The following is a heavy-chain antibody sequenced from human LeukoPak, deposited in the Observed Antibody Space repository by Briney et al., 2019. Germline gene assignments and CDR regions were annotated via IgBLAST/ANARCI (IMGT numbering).Heavy chain of an antibody. CDR1: GFTFSSYS. D-gene: IGHD4-17*01. CDR3: AREGLDYGVRGSAFDI. CDR2: ISSSSSYI. J-gene: IGHJ3*02. V-gene: IGHV3-21*01. Sequence: TTGGSLRLSCAASGFTFSSYSMNWVRQAPGKGLEWVSSISSSSSYIYYADSVKGRFTISRDNAKNSLYLQMNSLRAEDTAVYYCAREGLDYGVRGSAFDIWGQGTMVTVSS.